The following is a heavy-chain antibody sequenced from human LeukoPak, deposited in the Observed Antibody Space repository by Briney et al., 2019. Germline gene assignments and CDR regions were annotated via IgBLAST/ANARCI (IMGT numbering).Heavy chain of an antibody. D-gene: IGHD6-25*01. CDR1: GFNVSNNY. J-gene: IGHJ6*04. CDR2: IYYDGST. Sequence: GGSLKLSCAASGFNVSNNYVSWVRQAPGKGLEWISIIYYDGSTFYADSVKGRFTISRNISRNTVYLQMNSLRSEDTAVYYCEAGEDVWGEGTTVAVSS. CDR3: EAGEDV. V-gene: IGHV3-66*02.